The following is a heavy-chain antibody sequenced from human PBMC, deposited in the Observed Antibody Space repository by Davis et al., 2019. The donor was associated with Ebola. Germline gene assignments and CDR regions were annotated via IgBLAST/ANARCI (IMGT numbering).Heavy chain of an antibody. J-gene: IGHJ6*02. CDR3: AREGNYYDSSGYYSAGYYYYGMDV. Sequence: SETLSLTCTVSGGSISSGGYYWSWIRQHPGKGLEWIGYIYYSGSTYYNPSLKSRVTISVDTSKNQFSLKLSSVTAADTAVYYCAREGNYYDSSGYYSAGYYYYGMDVWGQGTTVTVSS. V-gene: IGHV4-31*03. CDR2: IYYSGST. CDR1: GGSISSGGYY. D-gene: IGHD3-22*01.